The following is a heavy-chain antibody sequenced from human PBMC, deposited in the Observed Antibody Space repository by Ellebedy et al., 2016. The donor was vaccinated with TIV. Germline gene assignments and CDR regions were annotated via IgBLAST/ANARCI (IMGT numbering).Heavy chain of an antibody. CDR3: ARAVALTTPFEN. Sequence: GESLKISXAASGFTFTNHWMDWVRQAPGKGLEWVANINQDGSVKHYVDSVKGRFTISRDNAKNSLSLQMNSLSAEDTAVYYCARAVALTTPFENWGQGTLVTVSS. CDR2: INQDGSVK. J-gene: IGHJ4*02. D-gene: IGHD4-17*01. V-gene: IGHV3-7*01. CDR1: GFTFTNHW.